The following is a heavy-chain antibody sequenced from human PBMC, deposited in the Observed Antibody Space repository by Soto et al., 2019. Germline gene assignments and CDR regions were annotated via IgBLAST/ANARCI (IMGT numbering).Heavy chain of an antibody. D-gene: IGHD3-9*01. CDR2: ISSSGSTI. CDR1: GFTFSDYY. CDR3: ARDTPVFDWSPYYYYGMDV. Sequence: GGSLRLSCAASGFTFSDYYMSWIRQAPGKGLEWVSYISSSGSTIYYADSVKGRFTISRDNAENSLYLQMNSLRAEDTAVYYCARDTPVFDWSPYYYYGMDVWGQGTTVTVSS. V-gene: IGHV3-11*01. J-gene: IGHJ6*02.